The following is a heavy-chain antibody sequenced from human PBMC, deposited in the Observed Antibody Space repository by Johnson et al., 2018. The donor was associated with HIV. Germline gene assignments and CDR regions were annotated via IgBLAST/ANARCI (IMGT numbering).Heavy chain of an antibody. CDR3: AKDSTYYDSGGAFDI. D-gene: IGHD3-3*01. CDR2: IWYDGSNK. J-gene: IGHJ3*02. CDR1: GFTFDDYA. Sequence: QVQLVESGGGLVQPGRSLRVSCAASGFTFDDYAMHWVRQAPGKGLEWVAVIWYDGSNKYYAESVKGRFTISRDNAKNSLYLQMNSLRAEDTAVYYCAKDSTYYDSGGAFDIWGQGTMVTVSS. V-gene: IGHV3-33*03.